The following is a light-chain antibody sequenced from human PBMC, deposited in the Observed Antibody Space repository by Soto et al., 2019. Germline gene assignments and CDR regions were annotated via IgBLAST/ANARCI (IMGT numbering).Light chain of an antibody. J-gene: IGLJ2*01. Sequence: QSALTQPASVSGSPGQSITISCTGASADVGGYEYVSWYQQHPGKAPKLIIYDVTNRPSGVSGRFSGSKSGNTASLTISGLQSEDEADCYCNSFISSTTPLVFGGGTKLTVL. CDR2: DVT. V-gene: IGLV2-14*03. CDR3: NSFISSTTPLV. CDR1: SADVGGYEY.